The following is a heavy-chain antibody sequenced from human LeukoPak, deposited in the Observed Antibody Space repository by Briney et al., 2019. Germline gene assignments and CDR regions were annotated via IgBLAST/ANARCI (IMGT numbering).Heavy chain of an antibody. CDR1: GFTFGSHA. CDR3: GKTTVGYSSGQKPAWPVDF. V-gene: IGHV3-23*01. CDR2: VFGSGGSP. J-gene: IGHJ4*02. Sequence: GGSLRLSCEASGFTFGSHAMYWVRQAPGKGLEWVAGVFGSGGSPHYADSVKGRFTISRDNPRNTVYLQINSLRDDDTAVYYCGKTTVGYSSGQKPAWPVDFWGQGTLVTVSS. D-gene: IGHD5-18*01.